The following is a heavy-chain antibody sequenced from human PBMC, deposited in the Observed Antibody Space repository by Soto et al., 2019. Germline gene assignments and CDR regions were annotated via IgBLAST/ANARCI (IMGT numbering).Heavy chain of an antibody. Sequence: SETLSLTCTVSSAPVSSTTYTWGWIRQPPGKGLEWVASVYYGGRSYYNPTLNSRVTISVDTSKNQFSLKLSSVTAADTAVYYCARGIEGWYQGRYYYGMDVWGQGTTVTVSS. CDR3: ARGIEGWYQGRYYYGMDV. D-gene: IGHD6-19*01. CDR2: VYYGGRS. V-gene: IGHV4-39*07. J-gene: IGHJ6*02. CDR1: SAPVSSTTYT.